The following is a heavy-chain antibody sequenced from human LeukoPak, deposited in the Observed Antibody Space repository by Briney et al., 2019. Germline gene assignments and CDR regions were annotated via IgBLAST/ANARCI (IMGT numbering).Heavy chain of an antibody. V-gene: IGHV2-70*04. J-gene: IGHJ6*03. CDR1: EFSVPTTSMR. CDR3: ARSFMYGVMDF. CDR2: IDWDDDK. D-gene: IGHD2-8*01. Sequence: SGATLINPRETLTLTCSVSEFSVPTTSMRLNWIRQPPGKALEWLARIDWDDDKFYSTSLRARLSLSKDTSKIQVDLTLADVDPVDTATYYCARSFMYGVMDFWGNGTTVTVSS.